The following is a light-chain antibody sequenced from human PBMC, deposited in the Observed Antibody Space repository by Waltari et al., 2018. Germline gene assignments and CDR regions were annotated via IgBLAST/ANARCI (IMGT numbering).Light chain of an antibody. Sequence: EIVLTQSPGTLSLSPGERATLSCRASQSFSGRFLAWYQQKPGQAPRLLIYGASNRATGIPDRFSGSESETDFTLAISRREPEDCAVYFCQQYGTSPPYTFGQGTKLEIK. CDR2: GAS. V-gene: IGKV3-20*01. CDR3: QQYGTSPPYT. J-gene: IGKJ2*01. CDR1: QSFSGRF.